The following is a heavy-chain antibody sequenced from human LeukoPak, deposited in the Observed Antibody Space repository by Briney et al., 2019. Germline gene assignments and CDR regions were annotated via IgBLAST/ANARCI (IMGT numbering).Heavy chain of an antibody. J-gene: IGHJ4*02. D-gene: IGHD6-19*01. CDR2: VYYSGTT. CDR1: GDSISLSFYY. Sequence: SETLSLTCSVSGDSISLSFYYWGWIRQPPGKALEWIGSVYYSGTTSYNPSLKSRVTISVGMSKNHFSLRLRSVTAADTAMYYCARGTLYRGWSYYLDFWGQGSQVTVSS. CDR3: ARGTLYRGWSYYLDF. V-gene: IGHV4-39*07.